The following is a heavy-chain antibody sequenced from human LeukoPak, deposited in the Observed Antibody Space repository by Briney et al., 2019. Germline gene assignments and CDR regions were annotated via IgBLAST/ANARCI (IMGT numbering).Heavy chain of an antibody. CDR3: AKLPYYYGSGFDY. V-gene: IGHV3-23*01. CDR1: GFTFSSYA. CDR2: ISGSGGST. Sequence: PGGSLRVSCAASGFTFSSYAMSWVRQAPGKGLEWVSAISGSGGSTYYADSVKGRFTISRDNSKNTLYLQMNSLRAEDTAVYYCAKLPYYYGSGFDYWGQGTLVTVSS. J-gene: IGHJ4*02. D-gene: IGHD3-10*01.